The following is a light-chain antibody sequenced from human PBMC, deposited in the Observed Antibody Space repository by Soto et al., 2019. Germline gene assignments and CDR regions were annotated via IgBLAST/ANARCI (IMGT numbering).Light chain of an antibody. J-gene: IGKJ2*01. V-gene: IGKV3-15*01. CDR2: DAS. Sequence: IVMTQSPAALSVSLGERVSLTCRASQGVSSYLAWYQQKPGQAPRLLISDASTRATDIPDRFSGSGSGTDFTLTISSLQSSDLAVYYCLQYSTWPPLYTFGQGTKLEIK. CDR1: QGVSSY. CDR3: LQYSTWPPLYT.